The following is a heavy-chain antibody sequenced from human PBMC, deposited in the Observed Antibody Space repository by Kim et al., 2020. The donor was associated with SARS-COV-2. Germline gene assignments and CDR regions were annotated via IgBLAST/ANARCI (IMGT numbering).Heavy chain of an antibody. CDR3: ARHIRNMGEGLIFGVVIIPAAFDP. Sequence: SETLSLTCTVSGGSISSYYWSWIRQPPGKGLEWIGYIYYSGSTNYNPSLKSRGTISVDTSKNQFSLKLSSVTAADTAVYYCARHIRNMGEGLIFGVVIIPAAFDPWGQGTLVTVSS. D-gene: IGHD3-3*01. V-gene: IGHV4-59*08. CDR2: IYYSGST. CDR1: GGSISSYY. J-gene: IGHJ5*02.